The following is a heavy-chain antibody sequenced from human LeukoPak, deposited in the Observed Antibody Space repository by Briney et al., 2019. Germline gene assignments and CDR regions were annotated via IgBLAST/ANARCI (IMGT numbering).Heavy chain of an antibody. CDR3: ARSGGYYIFDY. CDR2: IYTSGST. Sequence: SETLSLTCTVSGGSISSYYWSWIRQPAGKGLEWIGRIYTSGSTHYNPSLKSRLTLSVDTSKNQFSLRLSSVTAADTAVYYCARSGGYYIFDYWGQGTLVTVSS. J-gene: IGHJ4*02. V-gene: IGHV4-4*07. D-gene: IGHD3-22*01. CDR1: GGSISSYY.